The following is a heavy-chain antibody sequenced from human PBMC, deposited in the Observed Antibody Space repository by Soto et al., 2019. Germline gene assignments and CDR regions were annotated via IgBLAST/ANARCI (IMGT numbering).Heavy chain of an antibody. D-gene: IGHD3-3*01. Sequence: VASVKVSCKASGYTFTGYYMHWVRQAPGQGLEWMGWINPNSGGTNYAQKFQGWVTMTRDTSISTAYMELSRLRSGDTAVYYCARDLRSYDFWSGSHWYGMDVWGQGTTVTVSS. J-gene: IGHJ6*02. CDR1: GYTFTGYY. CDR3: ARDLRSYDFWSGSHWYGMDV. CDR2: INPNSGGT. V-gene: IGHV1-2*04.